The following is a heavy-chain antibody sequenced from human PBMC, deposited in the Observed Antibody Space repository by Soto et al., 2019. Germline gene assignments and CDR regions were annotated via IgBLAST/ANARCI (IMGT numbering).Heavy chain of an antibody. J-gene: IGHJ4*02. D-gene: IGHD2-15*01. Sequence: KQSQTLSLTCAISGDSVSSNSAAWNWIRQSPSRGLEWLGRTYYRSKWYNDYAVSVKSRITINPDTSKNQFSLQLNSVTPEDTAVYYCARDSSMGAASPDYLDYWGQGTLVTVSS. CDR2: TYYRSKWYN. V-gene: IGHV6-1*01. CDR1: GDSVSSNSAA. CDR3: ARDSSMGAASPDYLDY.